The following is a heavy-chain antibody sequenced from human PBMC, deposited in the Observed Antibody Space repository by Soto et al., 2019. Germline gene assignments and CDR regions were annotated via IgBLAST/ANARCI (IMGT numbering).Heavy chain of an antibody. Sequence: EVQLVETGGGLIQPGGSLRLSCTASGFTVNSDYMNWVRQAPGKGLEWVSRINGDGSSTSNADPVKGRFTISRDNAKNTLYLEMNSLRAEDTAVYYCARESMWAPDYWGQGTLVAVSS. CDR3: ARESMWAPDY. CDR2: INGDGSST. D-gene: IGHD1-26*01. V-gene: IGHV3-74*01. J-gene: IGHJ4*02. CDR1: GFTVNSDY.